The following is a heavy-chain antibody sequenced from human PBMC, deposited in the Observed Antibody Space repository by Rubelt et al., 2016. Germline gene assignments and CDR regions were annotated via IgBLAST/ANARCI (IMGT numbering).Heavy chain of an antibody. CDR2: IYYSGST. Sequence: QVQLQESGPGLVKPSETLSLTCTVSGGSVSSGSYYWSWIRQHPGKGLEWIGYIYYSGSTYYTPSLKSRVTIYVDTSKNQFSLKLSTVTAADTAVYDGARATNSGWSPMLLWGQGTLVTVSS. CDR1: GGSVSSGSYY. CDR3: ARATNSGWSPMLL. V-gene: IGHV4-31*03. D-gene: IGHD6-19*01. J-gene: IGHJ4*02.